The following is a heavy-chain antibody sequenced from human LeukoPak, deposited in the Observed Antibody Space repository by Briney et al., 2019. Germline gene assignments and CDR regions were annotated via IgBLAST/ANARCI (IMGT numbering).Heavy chain of an antibody. CDR3: AKLYGMTANGGFFDC. J-gene: IGHJ4*02. D-gene: IGHD3-10*01. CDR1: GFTFSSYA. Sequence: GGSLRLSCAASGFTFSSYAMSWVRQAPGKGWGGSQTISGSGGSIYYADSVKGRFTISSDNSKNTLYLQMNSLRAEDTAVFYCAKLYGMTANGGFFDCWGQGTLVTVSS. V-gene: IGHV3-23*01. CDR2: ISGSGGSI.